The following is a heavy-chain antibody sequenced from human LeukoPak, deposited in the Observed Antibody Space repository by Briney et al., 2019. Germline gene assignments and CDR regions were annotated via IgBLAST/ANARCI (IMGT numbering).Heavy chain of an antibody. CDR1: GFTFSSYW. J-gene: IGHJ5*02. V-gene: IGHV3-21*01. Sequence: GGSLRLSCAASGFTFSSYWMSWVRQAPGKGLEWVSSISTSSSYIYYADSVKGRFTISRDNAKKSLFLQMNSLRVEDTAVYYCARDSEGVTGSTSWFDPWGQGTLVTISS. CDR2: ISTSSSYI. CDR3: ARDSEGVTGSTSWFDP. D-gene: IGHD1-7*01.